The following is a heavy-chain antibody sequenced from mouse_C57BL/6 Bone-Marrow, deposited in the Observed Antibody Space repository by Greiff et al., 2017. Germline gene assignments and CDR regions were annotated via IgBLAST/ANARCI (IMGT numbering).Heavy chain of an antibody. V-gene: IGHV1-64*01. CDR2: IHPNSGST. CDR3: ARIYLGAMDY. CDR1: GYTFTSYW. D-gene: IGHD2-1*01. Sequence: QVQLQQPGAELVKPGASVKLSCKASGYTFTSYWMHWVKQRPGQGLEWIGMIHPNSGSTNYNEKFKGKATLTVDKSSSTAYMQLSSLTSEDAAVYYCARIYLGAMDYWGQGTSVTVSS. J-gene: IGHJ4*01.